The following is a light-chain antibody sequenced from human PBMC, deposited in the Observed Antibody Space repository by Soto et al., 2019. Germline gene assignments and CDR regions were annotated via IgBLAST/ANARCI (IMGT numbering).Light chain of an antibody. J-gene: IGKJ1*01. CDR3: QQYGSSGT. V-gene: IGKV3-20*01. Sequence: EIVMTQSPGTLSVSPGERATLSCRAGQGVTTNFAWYQQKSGQSPRLLIYDVSIRATGIPDRFSGSGSGTDFTLTISRLEPEDFAVYYCQQYGSSGTFGQGTKVDIK. CDR2: DVS. CDR1: QGVTTN.